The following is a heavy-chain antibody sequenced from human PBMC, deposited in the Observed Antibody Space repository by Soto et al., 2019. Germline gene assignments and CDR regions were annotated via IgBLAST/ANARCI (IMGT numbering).Heavy chain of an antibody. CDR2: ISWNSDII. J-gene: IGHJ4*02. CDR1: GFNFDDYA. Sequence: EVQLVESGGGLVQPGRSLRLSCAASGFNFDDYAMHWVRQAPGKGLEWVSSISWNSDIIGYADSVKGRFTISRDNAENSPLFQMKRLGPEDTAFYYFSKHTGGVLWFGGGIDSWGQGALVTVSS. V-gene: IGHV3-9*01. CDR3: SKHTGGVLWFGGGIDS. D-gene: IGHD3-10*01.